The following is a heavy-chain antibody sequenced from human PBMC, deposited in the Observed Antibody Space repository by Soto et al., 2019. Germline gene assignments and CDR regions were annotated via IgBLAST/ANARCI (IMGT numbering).Heavy chain of an antibody. CDR3: ARSRGGSGYINWFDP. V-gene: IGHV4-31*03. D-gene: IGHD5-12*01. CDR2: IYYSGST. J-gene: IGHJ5*02. CDR1: GGSISSGGYY. Sequence: SETLSLTCTVSGGSISSGGYYWSWIRQHPGKGLEWIGYIYYSGSTYYNPSLKSRVTISVDTSKNQFSLKLSSVTAADTAVYYCARSRGGSGYINWFDPWGQGTLVTVSS.